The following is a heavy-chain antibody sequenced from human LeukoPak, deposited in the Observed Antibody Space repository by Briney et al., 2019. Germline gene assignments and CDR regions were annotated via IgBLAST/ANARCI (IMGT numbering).Heavy chain of an antibody. CDR2: IYYSGST. V-gene: IGHV4-61*10. CDR1: GGSISSGSYY. J-gene: IGHJ6*03. D-gene: IGHD6-13*01. CDR3: AREGSRWYGEDYYYYMDV. Sequence: SETLSLTCTVSGGSISSGSYYWSWIRQPAGKGLEWIGYIYYSGSTNYNPSLKSRVTISVDTSKNQFSLKLSSVTAADTAVYYCAREGSRWYGEDYYYYMDVWGKGTTVTVSS.